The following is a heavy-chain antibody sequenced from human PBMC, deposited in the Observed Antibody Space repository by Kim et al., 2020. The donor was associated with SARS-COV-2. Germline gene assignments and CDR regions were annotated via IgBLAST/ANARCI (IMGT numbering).Heavy chain of an antibody. D-gene: IGHD1-20*01. J-gene: IGHJ6*02. CDR3: AKVVGITGTVGYYYGMDV. CDR1: GFTFSSYA. CDR2: ISGSGGST. Sequence: GGSLRLSCAASGFTFSSYAMSWVRQAPGKGLEWVSAISGSGGSTYYADSVKGRFTISRDNSKNTLYLQMNSLRAEDTAVYYCAKVVGITGTVGYYYGMDVWGQGTTVTVSS. V-gene: IGHV3-23*01.